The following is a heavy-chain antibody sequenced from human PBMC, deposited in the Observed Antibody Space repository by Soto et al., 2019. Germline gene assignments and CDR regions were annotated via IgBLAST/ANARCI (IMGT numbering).Heavy chain of an antibody. Sequence: WETLSLTCSLSDYSISRGYFWGWIRQPPGKGLEWIGSFYHSGSTYYNQSLKSRDTISVDTSKNQFSLKLTSVTAADTAVYYCVRGRSRGYEWFEAWGQGSLVIVSS. J-gene: IGHJ5*02. CDR2: FYHSGST. D-gene: IGHD3-22*01. V-gene: IGHV4-38-2*02. CDR3: VRGRSRGYEWFEA. CDR1: DYSISRGYF.